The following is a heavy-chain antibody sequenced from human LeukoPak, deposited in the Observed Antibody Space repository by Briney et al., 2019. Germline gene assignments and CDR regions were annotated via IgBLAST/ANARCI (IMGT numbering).Heavy chain of an antibody. CDR1: GFTFSSYW. D-gene: IGHD3-22*01. CDR2: INSDGSST. CDR3: ARDHYDSSLPI. V-gene: IGHV3-74*01. J-gene: IGHJ3*02. Sequence: GGSLRLSCAASGFTFSSYWMHWVRQAPGKGLVWVSRINSDGSSTSYADSVKGRFTLSRDNAKNTLYLQMNSLRAEDTAVYYCARDHYDSSLPIWGQGTMVTVSS.